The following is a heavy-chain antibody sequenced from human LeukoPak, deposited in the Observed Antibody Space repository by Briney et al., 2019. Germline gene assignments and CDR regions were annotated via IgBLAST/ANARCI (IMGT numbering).Heavy chain of an antibody. CDR3: ARDDGLGTFDY. D-gene: IGHD1-1*01. J-gene: IGHJ4*02. Sequence: SETLSLTCAVYGGSFSGYYWSWIRQPPGKGLEWIGSIYYSGSTYYNPSLKSRVTISVDTSKNQFSLKLSSVTAADTAVYYCARDDGLGTFDYWGQGTLVTVSS. CDR2: IYYSGST. CDR1: GGSFSGYY. V-gene: IGHV4-34*01.